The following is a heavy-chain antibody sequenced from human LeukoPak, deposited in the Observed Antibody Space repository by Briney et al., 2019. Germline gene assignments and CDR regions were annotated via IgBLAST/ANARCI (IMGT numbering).Heavy chain of an antibody. CDR1: GYTFTGYY. CDR3: ARGRVNSGWFPGDY. J-gene: IGHJ4*02. Sequence: GASVKVSCKASGYTFTGYYMHWVLQAPGQGLEWMGRINPNSGGTNYAQKFQGRVTMTRDTSISTAYMELSRLRSDDTAVYYCARGRVNSGWFPGDYWGQGTLVTVSS. V-gene: IGHV1-2*06. CDR2: INPNSGGT. D-gene: IGHD6-19*01.